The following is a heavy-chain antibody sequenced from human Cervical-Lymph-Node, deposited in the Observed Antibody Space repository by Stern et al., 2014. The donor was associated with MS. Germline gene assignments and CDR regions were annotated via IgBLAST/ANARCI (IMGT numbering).Heavy chain of an antibody. CDR1: GGTFNNFA. Sequence: VQLLESGAVVTKPGSSVTVSCRASGGTFNNFAIAWVRQAPGQGLEWMGGIIPILGTANYAQKFRGRVTITADDLSTAVYMELSGLRSEDTAVYYCARDRSLGVTPFFDNWGQGSLVTVSS. J-gene: IGHJ4*02. D-gene: IGHD3-10*01. V-gene: IGHV1-69*01. CDR2: IIPILGTA. CDR3: ARDRSLGVTPFFDN.